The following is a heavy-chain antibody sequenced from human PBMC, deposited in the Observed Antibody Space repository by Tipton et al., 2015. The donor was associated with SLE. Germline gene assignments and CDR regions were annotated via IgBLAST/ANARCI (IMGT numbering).Heavy chain of an antibody. J-gene: IGHJ5*02. CDR1: GGSISSINYF. V-gene: IGHV4-39*07. Sequence: TLSLTCTVSGGSISSINYFWGWIRQPPGKGLEWIGAIASRGNTYYNPSLKSRVTVSLDMSKSQFSLKLRSVTAADTAVYYCARLVPPYYECWSGFLVARRFDPWGQGILVIVSS. D-gene: IGHD3-3*01. CDR2: IASRGNT. CDR3: ARLVPPYYECWSGFLVARRFDP.